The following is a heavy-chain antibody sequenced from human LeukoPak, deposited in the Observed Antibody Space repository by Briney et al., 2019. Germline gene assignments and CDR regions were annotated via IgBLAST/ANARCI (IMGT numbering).Heavy chain of an antibody. CDR3: AKGRSSSXXXXXNWFDP. CDR1: GFTFDDYA. J-gene: IGHJ5*02. D-gene: IGHD6-13*01. CDR2: ISWNSGSI. Sequence: GGSLRLSCAASGFTFDDYAMHWVRQAPGKGLEWVSGISWNSGSIGYADSVKGRFTISRDNAKNSLYLQMNSLRAEDTALYYCAKGRSSSXXXXXNWFDPWGQGTLVTVSS. V-gene: IGHV3-9*01.